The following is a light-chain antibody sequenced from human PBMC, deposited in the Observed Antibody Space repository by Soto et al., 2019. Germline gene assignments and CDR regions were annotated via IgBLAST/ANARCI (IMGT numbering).Light chain of an antibody. CDR2: GAT. CDR1: QSVSSYY. V-gene: IGKV3-20*01. Sequence: IALTQSPGTLSLSPGERATLSCRASQSVSSYYLAWYQQKPRQAPRLLIYGATSRATGIPDRFSGSGSGTDFSLTTSRLEPEDFTVYYCQQHGASPPITFGQGTRLEIK. CDR3: QQHGASPPIT. J-gene: IGKJ5*01.